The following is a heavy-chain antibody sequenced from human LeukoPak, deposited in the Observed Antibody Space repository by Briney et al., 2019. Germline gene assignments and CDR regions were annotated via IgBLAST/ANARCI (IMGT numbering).Heavy chain of an antibody. D-gene: IGHD4-17*01. CDR2: IIPIFGAA. CDR1: GGTFSSYA. J-gene: IGHJ4*02. V-gene: IGHV1-69*13. Sequence: GASVKVSCKASGGTFSSYAISWVRQAPGQGLEWMGGIIPIFGAANYAQKFQGRVTITADESTSTAYMELSSLRSEDTAVYYCARVGVTVTTFDYWGQGTLVTVSS. CDR3: ARVGVTVTTFDY.